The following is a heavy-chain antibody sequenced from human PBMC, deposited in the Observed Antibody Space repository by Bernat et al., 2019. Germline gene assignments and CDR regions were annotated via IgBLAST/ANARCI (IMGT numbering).Heavy chain of an antibody. Sequence: QVQLVQSGAEVKKPGASVKVSCKASGYTFTGYYMHWVRQAPGQGLEWMGWINPNSGGTNYAQKFQGWVTMTRDTSISTAYMELSRLRSDDTVVYYCARAPVEGYEVAFDIWGQGTMVTVSS. V-gene: IGHV1-2*04. CDR2: INPNSGGT. CDR1: GYTFTGYY. D-gene: IGHD5-12*01. J-gene: IGHJ3*02. CDR3: ARAPVEGYEVAFDI.